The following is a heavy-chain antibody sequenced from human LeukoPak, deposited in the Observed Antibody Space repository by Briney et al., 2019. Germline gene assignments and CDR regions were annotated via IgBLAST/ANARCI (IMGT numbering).Heavy chain of an antibody. CDR1: GYTFTGYY. Sequence: GASVKVSCKASGYTFTGYYIHWVRHAPGQGLEWMAWINPNSGGTNYAQKFQGWVTMTRDTSISTAYMELSRLRSDDTAGYYCARDRELAPVFPLDLWGQGTTLTVSS. CDR2: INPNSGGT. D-gene: IGHD3-10*01. J-gene: IGHJ6*01. V-gene: IGHV1-2*04. CDR3: ARDRELAPVFPLDL.